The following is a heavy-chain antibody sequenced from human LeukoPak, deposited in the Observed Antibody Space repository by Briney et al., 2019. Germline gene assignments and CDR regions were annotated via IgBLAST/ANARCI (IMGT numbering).Heavy chain of an antibody. D-gene: IGHD5/OR15-5a*01. CDR1: GHSISDGYY. V-gene: IGHV4-38-2*01. CDR2: IYHNGSA. CDR3: AGASTWTSFAP. J-gene: IGHJ5*02. Sequence: PSETLSPTCAVSGHSISDGYYWGWIRLPPGKGLECIGIIYHNGSAFYSPSLKSRVTISVDTSQNQLSLTLTSVTAADTAMYYCAGASTWTSFAPWGQGTLVTVSS.